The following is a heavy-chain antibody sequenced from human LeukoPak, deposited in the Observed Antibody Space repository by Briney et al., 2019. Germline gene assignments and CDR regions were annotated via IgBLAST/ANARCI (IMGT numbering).Heavy chain of an antibody. CDR3: ARGRGLTSYYYDSSGYYYPRFDY. D-gene: IGHD3-22*01. CDR1: GGSISSYY. Sequence: SETLSLTCTVSGGSISSYYWSWIRQPPGKGLEWIGYIYYSGSTNYNPSLKSRVTISVDTSKNQFSLKLSSVTAADTAVYYCARGRGLTSYYYDSSGYYYPRFDYWGQGTLVTVSS. CDR2: IYYSGST. V-gene: IGHV4-59*01. J-gene: IGHJ4*02.